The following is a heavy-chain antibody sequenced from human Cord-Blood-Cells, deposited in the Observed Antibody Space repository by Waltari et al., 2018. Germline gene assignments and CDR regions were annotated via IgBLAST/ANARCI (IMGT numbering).Heavy chain of an antibody. J-gene: IGHJ3*02. CDR3: ARDPIQLNAFDI. D-gene: IGHD5-18*01. Sequence: QVQLVQAAAEVKMPGSSVMVSCKASGGTFSSYAISWVRQAPGQGLEWMGGIIPIFGTANYAQKFKGRVTITADESTSTAYRELSSLISEDTAVYYCARDPIQLNAFDIWGQGTMVTVSS. CDR1: GGTFSSYA. V-gene: IGHV1-69*01. CDR2: IIPIFGTA.